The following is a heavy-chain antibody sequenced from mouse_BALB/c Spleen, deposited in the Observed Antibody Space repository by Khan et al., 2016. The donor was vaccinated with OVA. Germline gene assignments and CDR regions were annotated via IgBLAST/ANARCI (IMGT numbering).Heavy chain of an antibody. CDR2: IWSDGST. V-gene: IGHV2-6-1*01. Sequence: VQLQESGPGLVAPSQSLSITCTISGFSLTNYGVHWVRQPPGKGLEWLVVIWSDGSTTYNSALKSRLNISKDHSKSQVFLKMNSLQTDDTAMYFCARQPYYHYNVMDYWGQGTSGTVSS. CDR3: ARQPYYHYNVMDY. D-gene: IGHD2-10*01. J-gene: IGHJ4*01. CDR1: GFSLTNYG.